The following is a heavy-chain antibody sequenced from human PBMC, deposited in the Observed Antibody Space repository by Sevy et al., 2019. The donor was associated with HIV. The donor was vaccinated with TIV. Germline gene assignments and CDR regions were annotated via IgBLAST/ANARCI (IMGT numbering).Heavy chain of an antibody. D-gene: IGHD3-9*01. J-gene: IGHJ6*02. Sequence: ALVKVSCKASGGTFSSYAISWVRQAPGQGLEWMGGIIPIFGTANYAQKFQGRVTITADESTSTAYMELSSLRSEDTAVYYCARVRRYFDSDGMDVWGQGTTVTVSS. CDR3: ARVRRYFDSDGMDV. V-gene: IGHV1-69*13. CDR1: GGTFSSYA. CDR2: IIPIFGTA.